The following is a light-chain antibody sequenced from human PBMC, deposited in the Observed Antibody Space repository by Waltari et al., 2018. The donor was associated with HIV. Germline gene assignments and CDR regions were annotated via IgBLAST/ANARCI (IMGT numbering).Light chain of an antibody. CDR2: GAS. CDR3: QQTNSFPIT. Sequence: DIQMTQFPSSVSASVGDRVTMTCRATQGIANWVAWYQQKPGKVPKLLIHGASILQEGVPSRFSGSGSGTIFTLTIKTLQPEDFATYFCQQTNSFPITFGQGTRLDSK. J-gene: IGKJ5*01. V-gene: IGKV1D-12*01. CDR1: QGIANW.